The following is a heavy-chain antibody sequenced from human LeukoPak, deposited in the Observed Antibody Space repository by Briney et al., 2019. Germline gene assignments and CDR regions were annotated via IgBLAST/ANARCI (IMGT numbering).Heavy chain of an antibody. Sequence: SETLSLTCTVSGGSISSYYWSWLRQPPGKGLEWVGYIYYSGSTNYNPSLKSRVTISVDTSKNHFSLKLSSVTAADTAVYYCARHYDILTGYHIGYFDYWGQGTLVTVSS. CDR2: IYYSGST. D-gene: IGHD3-9*01. CDR3: ARHYDILTGYHIGYFDY. J-gene: IGHJ4*02. CDR1: GGSISSYY. V-gene: IGHV4-59*01.